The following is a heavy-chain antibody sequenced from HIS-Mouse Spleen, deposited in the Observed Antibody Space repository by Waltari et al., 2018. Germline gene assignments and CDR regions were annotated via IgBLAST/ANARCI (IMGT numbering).Heavy chain of an antibody. CDR2: INPNSGCT. Sequence: QVQLVQSGAEVKKPGASVKVSCKASGYTFTCYYMHWVGQAPGQGLEWMEWINPNSGCTNEEQKFQGRVTMTRDTSISTAYMELSRLRSDDTAVYYCARDTDYWGQGTLVTVSS. J-gene: IGHJ4*02. V-gene: IGHV1-2*02. CDR3: ARDTDY. CDR1: GYTFTCYY.